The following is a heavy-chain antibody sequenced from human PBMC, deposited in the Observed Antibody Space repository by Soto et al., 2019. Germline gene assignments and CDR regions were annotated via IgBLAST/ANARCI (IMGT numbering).Heavy chain of an antibody. CDR3: ARHGYSYGGGYFDY. V-gene: IGHV3-23*01. Sequence: GGSLRLSCAASGFTLSDYAMTWVRQGPGKGLEWVSAISGSGGSTYYADSVKGSFTISRDNSKNTLYLQMNSLRAEDTAVYYCARHGYSYGGGYFDYWGQGTLVTVSS. D-gene: IGHD5-18*01. J-gene: IGHJ4*02. CDR2: ISGSGGST. CDR1: GFTLSDYA.